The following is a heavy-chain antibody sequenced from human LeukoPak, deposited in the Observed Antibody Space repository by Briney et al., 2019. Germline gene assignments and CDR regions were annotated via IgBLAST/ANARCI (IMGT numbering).Heavy chain of an antibody. Sequence: GGSLRLSCAASGFTFSSYSMNWVRQAPGKGLEWVSSISSSSSYIYYADSVKGRFTISRDNAKNSLYLQMNSLRAEDTAVYYCARGIGVAGVSFDYWGQGTLVTVSS. CDR1: GFTFSSYS. D-gene: IGHD6-19*01. CDR2: ISSSSSYI. CDR3: ARGIGVAGVSFDY. J-gene: IGHJ4*02. V-gene: IGHV3-21*01.